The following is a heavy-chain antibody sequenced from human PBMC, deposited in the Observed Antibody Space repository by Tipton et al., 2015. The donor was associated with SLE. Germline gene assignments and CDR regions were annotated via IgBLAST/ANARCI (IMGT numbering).Heavy chain of an antibody. D-gene: IGHD3-9*01. V-gene: IGHV4-31*11. CDR3: ARDFARGSGYVY. Sequence: TLSLTCGVYGGSFSGYYWSWIRQHPGKGLEWIGYIYYSGSTYYNPSLKSRVTISVDTSKNQFSLKLSSVTAADTAVYYCARDFARGSGYVYWGHGILVTVSS. CDR1: GGSFSGYY. J-gene: IGHJ4*01. CDR2: IYYSGST.